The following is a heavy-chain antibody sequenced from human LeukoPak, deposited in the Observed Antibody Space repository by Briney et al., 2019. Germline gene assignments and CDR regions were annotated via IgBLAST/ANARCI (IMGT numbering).Heavy chain of an antibody. J-gene: IGHJ4*02. CDR1: GGSFIDYY. D-gene: IGHD3-16*01. CDR3: ARDRPPMGFDY. Sequence: PSETLSLTCAVYGGSFIDYYWSWLRQPPGKGLEWIGEIDHSGSTTYNPSLKSRVTISVDTSKNQFSLKLNSVTAADTAVYYCARDRPPMGFDYWGQGLLVTVSS. V-gene: IGHV4-34*01. CDR2: IDHSGST.